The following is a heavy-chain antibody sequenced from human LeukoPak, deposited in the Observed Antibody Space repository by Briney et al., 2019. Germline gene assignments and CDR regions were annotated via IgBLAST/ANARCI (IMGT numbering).Heavy chain of an antibody. Sequence: SETLSLTCTVSGGSISSYYWSWIRQPPGKGLEWIGYIYYSGSTNYNPSLKSRVTISVDTSKNQFSLKLSSVTAADTAVYYCARVRDSSGCCWLDPWGQGTLVTVSS. CDR1: GGSISSYY. D-gene: IGHD6-19*01. CDR2: IYYSGST. J-gene: IGHJ5*02. CDR3: ARVRDSSGCCWLDP. V-gene: IGHV4-59*01.